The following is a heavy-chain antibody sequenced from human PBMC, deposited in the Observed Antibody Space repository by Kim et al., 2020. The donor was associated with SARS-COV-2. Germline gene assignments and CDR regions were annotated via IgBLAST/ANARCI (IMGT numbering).Heavy chain of an antibody. J-gene: IGHJ4*02. Sequence: GGSLRLSCAASGFTFSSYGMHWVRQAPGKGLEWVAVISYDGSNKYYADSVKGRFTISRDNSKNTLYLQMNSLRAEDTAVYYCAKDGGLYSSGWYSYFDYWGQGTLVTVS. CDR2: ISYDGSNK. V-gene: IGHV3-30*18. CDR1: GFTFSSYG. CDR3: AKDGGLYSSGWYSYFDY. D-gene: IGHD6-19*01.